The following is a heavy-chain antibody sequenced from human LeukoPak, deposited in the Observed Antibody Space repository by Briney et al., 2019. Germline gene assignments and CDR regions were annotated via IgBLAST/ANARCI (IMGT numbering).Heavy chain of an antibody. J-gene: IGHJ5*02. D-gene: IGHD3-10*01. Sequence: THWGSLRLSCAASGFTFSSYSMNWVRQPPGKGLEWIGSIYYSGSTYYNPSLKSRVTISVDTSKNQFSLKLSSVTAADTAVYYCARGGARAPYNWFDPWGQGTLVTVSS. CDR2: IYYSGST. CDR1: GFTFSSYS. V-gene: IGHV4-39*07. CDR3: ARGGARAPYNWFDP.